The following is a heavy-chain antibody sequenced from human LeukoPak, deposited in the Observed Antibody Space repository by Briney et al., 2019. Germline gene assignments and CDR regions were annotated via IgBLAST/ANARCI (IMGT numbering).Heavy chain of an antibody. CDR1: GYTFTNYA. V-gene: IGHV1-18*01. J-gene: IGHJ4*02. Sequence: ASVKVSCKASGYTFTNYAISWVRQAPGQGLEWMGWISAYNGNTNYAQNLQDRVTITADESTSTAYMELSSLRSEDTAVYYCARGKVTHFDYWGQGTLVTVSS. D-gene: IGHD4-23*01. CDR2: ISAYNGNT. CDR3: ARGKVTHFDY.